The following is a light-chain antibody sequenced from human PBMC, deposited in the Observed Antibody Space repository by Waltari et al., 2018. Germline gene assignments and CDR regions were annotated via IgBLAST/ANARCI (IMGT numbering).Light chain of an antibody. CDR1: QIIVHNSNNKTY. CDR3: QQYYSSPQT. Sequence: DIVITQSPDSLAVFLGERATINCKSSQIIVHNSNNKTYLAWYQQKSGQPPKVLIYWASTRDFGVPDRFSGSGSATDFTLTISSLQAEDVAVYYCQQYYSSPQTFGQGTKVEIK. V-gene: IGKV4-1*01. J-gene: IGKJ1*01. CDR2: WAS.